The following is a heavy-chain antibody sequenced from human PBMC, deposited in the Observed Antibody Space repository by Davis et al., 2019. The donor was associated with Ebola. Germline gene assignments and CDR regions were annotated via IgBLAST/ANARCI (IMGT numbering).Heavy chain of an antibody. CDR2: IYNVYTM. V-gene: IGHV3-53*01. D-gene: IGHD4-17*01. CDR3: ARAEDDYGEYPDALDI. Sequence: GGSLRLSCEASGFSVSDNYMNWVRQAPGKGLEWVSVIYNVYTMYYADSVKGRFTISRDSSMNTVYHQMSSLRAEDTAVYYCARAEDDYGEYPDALDIWGQGTVVTVSS. J-gene: IGHJ3*02. CDR1: GFSVSDNY.